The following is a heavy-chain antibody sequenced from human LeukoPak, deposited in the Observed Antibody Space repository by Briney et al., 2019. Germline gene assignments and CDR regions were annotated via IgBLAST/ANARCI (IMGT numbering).Heavy chain of an antibody. CDR2: ISGSGGST. V-gene: IGHV3-23*01. J-gene: IGHJ4*02. CDR3: TRDPRRLDY. CDR1: GFTFSSYG. Sequence: GGSLRLSCAASGFTFSSYGMSWVRQAPGKGLEWVSGISGSGGSTYYADSVKGRFTISRDNSKNTLYLRMNSLRAEDTAVYYCTRDPRRLDYWGQGTLVTVSS.